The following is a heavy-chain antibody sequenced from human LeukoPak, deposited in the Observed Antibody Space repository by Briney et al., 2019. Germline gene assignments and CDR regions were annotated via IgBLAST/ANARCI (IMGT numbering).Heavy chain of an antibody. V-gene: IGHV1-18*01. D-gene: IGHD3-22*01. Sequence: GASVTVSCKASGYTFSNFGISWVRQAPGQGLEWMGWISAYNGNTKYAQKLQGRVTMTTDTSTSTAYMELRSLRSDDTAIYYCARDIYYYDSSAYYYFDYWGQGTLVTVSS. CDR1: GYTFSNFG. CDR3: ARDIYYYDSSAYYYFDY. J-gene: IGHJ4*02. CDR2: ISAYNGNT.